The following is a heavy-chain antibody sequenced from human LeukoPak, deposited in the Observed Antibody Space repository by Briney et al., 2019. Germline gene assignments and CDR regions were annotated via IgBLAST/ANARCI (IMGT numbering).Heavy chain of an antibody. J-gene: IGHJ4*02. CDR1: GYTFTSYD. D-gene: IGHD3-10*01. Sequence: GASVKVSCKASGYTFTSYDINWVRQATGQGLEWMGWMNPNSGNTGYAQKFQGRVTMTRNTSISTAYMELSSLRSEDTAVYYCARGYKLTMAPSEGYWGQGTLVTVSS. CDR2: MNPNSGNT. V-gene: IGHV1-8*01. CDR3: ARGYKLTMAPSEGY.